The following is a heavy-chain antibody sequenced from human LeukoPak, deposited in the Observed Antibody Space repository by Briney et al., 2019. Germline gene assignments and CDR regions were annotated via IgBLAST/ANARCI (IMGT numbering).Heavy chain of an antibody. Sequence: GGSLRLSCAASGFTFSSYEMNWVRQAPGKGLEWVSYISSSGSTIYYADSVKGRFTISRDNAKHSLYLQMNSLRAEDTAVYYCAELGISMIGGVWGKRTTVTISS. CDR2: ISSSGSTI. CDR1: GFTFSSYE. CDR3: AELGISMIGGV. D-gene: IGHD3-10*02. J-gene: IGHJ6*04. V-gene: IGHV3-48*03.